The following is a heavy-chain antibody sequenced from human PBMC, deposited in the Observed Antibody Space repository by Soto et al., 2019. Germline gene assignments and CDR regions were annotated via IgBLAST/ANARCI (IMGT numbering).Heavy chain of an antibody. V-gene: IGHV1-69*01. CDR3: ARSRSRAEYNDYGGNYHGFDI. J-gene: IGHJ3*02. D-gene: IGHD3-16*01. CDR1: GGTVSSHA. Sequence: QVQLVQSGPEVRKSGSSVRVSCKATGGTVSSHAVSWVRLAPGQGLEWIGGIIPMFGTPTYAQKFQGGVTISADESTSTGFLYLRGMRSEDTAVYYCARSRSRAEYNDYGGNYHGFDIWGRGTMVTVSS. CDR2: IIPMFGTP.